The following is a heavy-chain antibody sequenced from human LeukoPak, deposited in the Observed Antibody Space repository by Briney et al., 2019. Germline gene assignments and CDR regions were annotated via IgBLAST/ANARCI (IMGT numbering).Heavy chain of an antibody. CDR3: ARDGRAAAGTDWFDP. Sequence: ASVKVSCKASGYTFTSYDINWVRQATGQGLEWMGWMNPKSGNTGYAQKFQGRVTMTRNTSISTAYMELSSLRSEDTAVYYCARDGRAAAGTDWFDPWGQGTLVTASS. CDR1: GYTFTSYD. CDR2: MNPKSGNT. D-gene: IGHD6-13*01. J-gene: IGHJ5*02. V-gene: IGHV1-8*01.